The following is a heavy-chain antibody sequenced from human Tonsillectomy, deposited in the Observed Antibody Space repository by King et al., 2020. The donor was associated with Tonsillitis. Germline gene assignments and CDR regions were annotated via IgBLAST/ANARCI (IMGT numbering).Heavy chain of an antibody. CDR3: AHRPRTYYDCWSGYPNWFDP. CDR1: GFSLSTSGVG. CDR2: IYWNDDK. V-gene: IGHV2-5*01. Sequence: TLKESGPTLVKPTQTLTLTCTFSGFSLSTSGVGVGWIRQPPGKALEWLALIYWNDDKRYSPSLKSRLTITKDTSKNQVVLTMTNMDPVDTATYYCAHRPRTYYDCWSGYPNWFDPWGQGTLVTVSS. J-gene: IGHJ5*02. D-gene: IGHD3-3*01.